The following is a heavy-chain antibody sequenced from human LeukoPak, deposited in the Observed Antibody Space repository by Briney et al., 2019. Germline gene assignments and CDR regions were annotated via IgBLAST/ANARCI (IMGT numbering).Heavy chain of an antibody. Sequence: PGGSLRLSCAASGFTFDDYAMHWVRHAPGKGLEWVSLISWDGGSTYYADSVKGRFTISRDNSKNSLYLQMNSLRAEATALYYCAKGNLESDYYFSYMDVWGKGTTVTVSS. CDR2: ISWDGGST. CDR3: AKGNLESDYYFSYMDV. CDR1: GFTFDDYA. D-gene: IGHD3-3*01. V-gene: IGHV3-43D*04. J-gene: IGHJ6*03.